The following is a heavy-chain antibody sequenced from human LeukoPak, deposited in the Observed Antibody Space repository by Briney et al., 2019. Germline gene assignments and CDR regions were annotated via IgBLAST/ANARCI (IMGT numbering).Heavy chain of an antibody. D-gene: IGHD3/OR15-3a*01. CDR2: INLDGTEE. J-gene: IGHJ4*02. Sequence: GGSPRLSCAASGLVLSTYWMTWVRQAPGKGLEWVANINLDGTEEHYVDSSLKGRFTISRDNAKNSLYLQMTSLRVEDTAVYYCASGRHDFLHWGQGTLVTVSS. V-gene: IGHV3-7*01. CDR3: ASGRHDFLH. CDR1: GLVLSTYW.